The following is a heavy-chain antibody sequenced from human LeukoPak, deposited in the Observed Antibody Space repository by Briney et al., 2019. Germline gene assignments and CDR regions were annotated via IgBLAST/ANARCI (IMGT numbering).Heavy chain of an antibody. D-gene: IGHD1-26*01. CDR1: GYTFSDYS. CDR2: ISSSGTYI. Sequence: GGSLRLSCAASGYTFSDYSVNWVRQVPGKGLEWVSSISSSGTYIYYADSVKGRFTISRDNAKNSLFLQMNSLRAEDTAVYYCASGSYLDYSGQGTLVTVSS. J-gene: IGHJ4*02. V-gene: IGHV3-21*01. CDR3: ASGSYLDY.